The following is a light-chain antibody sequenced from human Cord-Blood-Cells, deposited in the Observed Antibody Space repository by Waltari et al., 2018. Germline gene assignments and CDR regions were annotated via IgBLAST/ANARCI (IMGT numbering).Light chain of an antibody. CDR3: QQYNSYSWT. CDR2: DAP. CDR1: QSISSW. J-gene: IGKJ1*01. V-gene: IGKV1-5*01. Sequence: DIQMTQSPSTLYASVGDRVPIPCRASQSISSWLAWYQQKPGKAPKLLIYDAPSLESGVPSRFSGSGSGTEFTLTISSLQPDDFATYYCQQYNSYSWTFGQGTKVEIK.